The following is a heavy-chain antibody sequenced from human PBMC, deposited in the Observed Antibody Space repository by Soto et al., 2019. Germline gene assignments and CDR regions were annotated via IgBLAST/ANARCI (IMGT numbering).Heavy chain of an antibody. Sequence: QVTLKESGPVLVKPTETLTLTCTVSGFSLRNARMGVSWIRQPPGKAPEWLAHILSNDENTYSPSLKSRLNISEDTSTSQVVLTMTDMDPVDTGTYYCARIRLATDYWFDPWGQGILVTVSS. CDR1: GFSLRNARMG. D-gene: IGHD2-21*02. CDR3: ARIRLATDYWFDP. CDR2: ILSNDEN. V-gene: IGHV2-26*01. J-gene: IGHJ5*02.